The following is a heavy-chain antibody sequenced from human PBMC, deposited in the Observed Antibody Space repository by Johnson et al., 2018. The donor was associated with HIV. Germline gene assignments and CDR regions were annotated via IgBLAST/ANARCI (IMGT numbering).Heavy chain of an antibody. CDR1: GFTFSSYA. Sequence: QMLLVESGGGVVQPGRSLRLSCAASGFTFSSYAMHWVRQAPGKGLDWVAVISDDGSNEYYADSVKGRFAISRDNSKNTLYLQMNSLRAEDTAVYYCARETIYSSFPGAFDIWGQGTMVTVSS. CDR2: ISDDGSNE. CDR3: ARETIYSSFPGAFDI. V-gene: IGHV3-30*09. J-gene: IGHJ3*02. D-gene: IGHD6-6*01.